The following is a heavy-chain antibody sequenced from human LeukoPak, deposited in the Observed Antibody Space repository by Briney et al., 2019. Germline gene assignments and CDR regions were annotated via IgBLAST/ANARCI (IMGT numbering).Heavy chain of an antibody. CDR1: GGSISSGGYS. V-gene: IGHV4-31*03. D-gene: IGHD3-10*01. CDR2: IYYSGST. Sequence: KPSETLSPTCTVSGGSISSGGYSWSWIRQHPGKGLEWIGYIYYSGSTYYNPSLKSRVTISVDTSKNQFSLKLSSVTAADTAVYYCARGFLSGSYYNAPTFDYWGQGTLVTVSS. CDR3: ARGFLSGSYYNAPTFDY. J-gene: IGHJ4*02.